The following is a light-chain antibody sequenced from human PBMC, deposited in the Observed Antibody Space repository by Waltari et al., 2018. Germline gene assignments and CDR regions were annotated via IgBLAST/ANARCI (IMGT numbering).Light chain of an antibody. V-gene: IGLV2-14*03. CDR1: RSDVGGYAF. J-gene: IGLJ1*01. Sequence: HSALTQPASVSGSPGQSITISCPGTRSDVGGYAFVSWYRQHSEKPPTLIIFDVTERPSGFSARCSGSKSGNTASLTISGLQSDDEADYYCASYTSSSNYVFGSGTTVTV. CDR3: ASYTSSSNYV. CDR2: DVT.